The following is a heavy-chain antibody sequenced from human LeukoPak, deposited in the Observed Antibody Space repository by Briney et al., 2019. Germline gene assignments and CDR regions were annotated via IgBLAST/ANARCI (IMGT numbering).Heavy chain of an antibody. Sequence: SETLPLTCTVSGGSISSYYWSWIRQPPGKGLEWIGYIYYSGSANYNPSLKSRVTISVDTSKNQFSLKLSSVTAADTAVYFCARGPYSYDSSGAFDIWGQGTMVTVSS. V-gene: IGHV4-59*08. D-gene: IGHD3-22*01. J-gene: IGHJ3*02. CDR1: GGSISSYY. CDR3: ARGPYSYDSSGAFDI. CDR2: IYYSGSA.